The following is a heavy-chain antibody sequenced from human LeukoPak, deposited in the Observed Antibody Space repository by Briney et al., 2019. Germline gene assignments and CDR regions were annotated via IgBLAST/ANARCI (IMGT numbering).Heavy chain of an antibody. CDR2: IRGSGSGSGSGM. Sequence: PGGSLRLSCAASGFVFSDYSMNWVRQAPGKGLEWVSNIRGSGSGSGSGMYYADSVKGRFTISRDSAKNSLYLQMSSLRAEDTAFYYCARDNNWGFDFWGQGALVTVSS. V-gene: IGHV3-48*04. CDR1: GFVFSDYS. J-gene: IGHJ4*02. D-gene: IGHD7-27*01. CDR3: ARDNNWGFDF.